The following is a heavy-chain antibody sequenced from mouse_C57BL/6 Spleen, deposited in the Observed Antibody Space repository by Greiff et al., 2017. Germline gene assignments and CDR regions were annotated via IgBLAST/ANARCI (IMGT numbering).Heavy chain of an antibody. D-gene: IGHD1-1*01. CDR1: GYTFTSYW. J-gene: IGHJ3*01. V-gene: IGHV1-72*01. Sequence: VQLQQPGAELVKPGASVKLSCKASGYTFTSYWMHWVKQRPGRGLEWIGKIDPNSGCTKYNEKFKGKATLTVDKASRTAYMQLSSLTTEDSEVYDCESSDYGSSHFAYWGQGTLVTVSA. CDR2: IDPNSGCT. CDR3: ESSDYGSSHFAY.